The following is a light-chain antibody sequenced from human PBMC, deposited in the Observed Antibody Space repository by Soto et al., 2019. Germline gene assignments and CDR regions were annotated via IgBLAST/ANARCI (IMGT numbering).Light chain of an antibody. CDR2: DVS. Sequence: QSALTQPASVSGSPGQSITISCTGTSSDVGGYNYVSWYQQHPGKAPKLMIYDVSNRPSGVSNRFSGSKSGNTASLTISGLDAEDEDDYYCTSYTSSSTIMVFGGGTKLTVL. CDR1: SSDVGGYNY. CDR3: TSYTSSSTIMV. J-gene: IGLJ2*01. V-gene: IGLV2-14*01.